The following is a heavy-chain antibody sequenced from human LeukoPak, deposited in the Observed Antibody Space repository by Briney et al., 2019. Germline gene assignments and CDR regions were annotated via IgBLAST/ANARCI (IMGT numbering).Heavy chain of an antibody. CDR2: IIPILGIA. D-gene: IGHD5-24*01. CDR3: ARVAQMATILPYFDY. V-gene: IGHV1-69*04. CDR1: GGTFSSYA. Sequence: ASVKVSCKASGGTFSSYAISWVRQAPGQGLEWMGRIIPILGIANYAQKFQGRVTITADKSTSTAYMELSSLRSEDTAVYYCARVAQMATILPYFDYWGQGTLVTVSS. J-gene: IGHJ4*02.